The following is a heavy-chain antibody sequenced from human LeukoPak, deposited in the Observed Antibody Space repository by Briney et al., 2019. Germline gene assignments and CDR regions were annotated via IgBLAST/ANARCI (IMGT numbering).Heavy chain of an antibody. V-gene: IGHV4-59*01. CDR3: ARDGYSSSWYYAFDI. D-gene: IGHD6-13*01. J-gene: IGHJ3*02. CDR2: IYYSGST. Sequence: PSETLSLTCTVSGGSISSYYWSWMRQPPGKGLEWIGYIYYSGSTNYNPSLKSRVTISVDTSKNQFSLKLSSVTAADTAVYYCARDGYSSSWYYAFDIWGQGTMVTVSS. CDR1: GGSISSYY.